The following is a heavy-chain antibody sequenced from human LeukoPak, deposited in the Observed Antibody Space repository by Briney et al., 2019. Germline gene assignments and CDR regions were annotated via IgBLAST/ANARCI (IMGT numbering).Heavy chain of an antibody. D-gene: IGHD3-22*01. Sequence: GGSLRRSCAASGFTFSSYAMSWVRQAPGKGLEWVSAISGSGGSTYYADSVKGRFTISRDNSKNTLYLQMNSLRAEDTAVYYCAKELNHYDSSGYYEGWGQGTLVTVSS. CDR2: ISGSGGST. J-gene: IGHJ4*02. V-gene: IGHV3-23*01. CDR1: GFTFSSYA. CDR3: AKELNHYDSSGYYEG.